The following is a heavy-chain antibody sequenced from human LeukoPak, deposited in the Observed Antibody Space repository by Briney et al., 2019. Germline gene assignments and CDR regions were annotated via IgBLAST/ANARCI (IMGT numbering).Heavy chain of an antibody. J-gene: IGHJ4*02. CDR1: GFTFSSYA. CDR2: ISGSGGST. CDR3: AKDRSIAAAGTLDY. V-gene: IGHV3-23*01. Sequence: GGSLRLSCAASGFTFSSYAMSWVRQAPGKGLEWVSAISGSGGSTYYADSVKGRFTISRDNSKNTLYLQMNGLRAEDTAVYYCAKDRSIAAAGTLDYWGQGTLVTVSS. D-gene: IGHD6-13*01.